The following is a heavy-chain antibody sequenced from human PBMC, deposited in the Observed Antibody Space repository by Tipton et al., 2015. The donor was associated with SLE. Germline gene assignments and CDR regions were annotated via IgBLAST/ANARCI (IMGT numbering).Heavy chain of an antibody. V-gene: IGHV4-59*08. D-gene: IGHD2-21*01. J-gene: IGHJ4*02. CDR2: IYYSGTT. Sequence: LRLSCTVSGGSISSYYWSWIRQPPGKGLEWIGYIYYSGTTNYNPSLKSRVTISVDTPKNQFSLRLSSVTAADTAVYYCTRGSYYYFDYLGQRTLVTVSS. CDR3: TRGSYYYFDY. CDR1: GGSISSYY.